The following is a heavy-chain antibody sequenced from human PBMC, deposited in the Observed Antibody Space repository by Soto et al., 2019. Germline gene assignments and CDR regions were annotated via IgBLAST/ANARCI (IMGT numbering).Heavy chain of an antibody. V-gene: IGHV3-23*01. CDR1: GFTFSSYA. J-gene: IGHJ6*02. D-gene: IGHD3-16*01. Sequence: GGSLRLSCAASGFTFSSYAMSGVRQAPGKGLEWVSAISGSGGSTYYADSVKGRFTISRDNSKNTLYLQMNSLRAEDTAVYYCAKDTALYYYYYYGMDVWGQGTTVTVSS. CDR3: AKDTALYYYYYYGMDV. CDR2: ISGSGGST.